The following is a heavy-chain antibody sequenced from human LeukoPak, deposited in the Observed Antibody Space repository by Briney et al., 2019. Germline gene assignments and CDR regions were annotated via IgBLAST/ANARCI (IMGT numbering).Heavy chain of an antibody. D-gene: IGHD2-2*01. J-gene: IGHJ6*02. V-gene: IGHV1-18*01. CDR3: ARSIGGVVPAAISYYYGMDV. CDR2: ISAYNGNT. Sequence: ASVKVSCKASGYTFTSYGISWVRQAPGQGLEWMGWISAYNGNTNYAQKLQGRVTMTTDTSTSTAYMELRSLRSDDTAVYYCARSIGGVVPAAISYYYGMDVWGQGTTVTVSS. CDR1: GYTFTSYG.